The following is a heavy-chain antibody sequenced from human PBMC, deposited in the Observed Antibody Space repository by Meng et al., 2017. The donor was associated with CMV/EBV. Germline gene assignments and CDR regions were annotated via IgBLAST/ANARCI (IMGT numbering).Heavy chain of an antibody. CDR1: GYTFTSYG. D-gene: IGHD3-22*01. J-gene: IGHJ4*02. CDR2: ISAYNGNT. Sequence: QVEPVEGGAEVKKPGASVKGSCKASGYTFTSYGISWVRQAPGQGLEWMGWISAYNGNTNYAQKLQGRVTMTTDTSTSTAYMELRSLRSDDTAVYYCARGGRYYYDSSGYCDYWGQGTLVTVSS. V-gene: IGHV1-18*01. CDR3: ARGGRYYYDSSGYCDY.